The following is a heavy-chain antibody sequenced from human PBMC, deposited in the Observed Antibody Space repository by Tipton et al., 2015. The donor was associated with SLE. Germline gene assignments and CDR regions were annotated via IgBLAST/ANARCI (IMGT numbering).Heavy chain of an antibody. CDR3: ARDGDYDYVWGAVRL. V-gene: IGHV4-59*11. D-gene: IGHD3-16*01. CDR2: IYYSGST. J-gene: IGHJ4*02. Sequence: TLSLTCTVSGGSISSHYWSWIRQPPGKGLEWIGYIYYSGSTNYNPSLKSRVTISVDTSKNQFSLKLSSVTAADTAVYYCARDGDYDYVWGAVRLWGQGTLVTVSS. CDR1: GGSISSHY.